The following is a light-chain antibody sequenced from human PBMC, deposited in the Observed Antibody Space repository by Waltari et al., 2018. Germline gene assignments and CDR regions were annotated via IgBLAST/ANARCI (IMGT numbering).Light chain of an antibody. J-gene: IGLJ2*01. CDR1: SSDVGDYNS. CDR3: CSYAAYSPVL. CDR2: EGS. V-gene: IGLV2-23*01. Sequence: QSALTQPASVSGSPGQSITISCTGTSSDVGDYNSVSWYQQHPGKAPQLIICEGSKRPSGVSNRFSGSKFGNTASLTISGLQAEDEADYYCCSYAAYSPVLFGGGTKVTVL.